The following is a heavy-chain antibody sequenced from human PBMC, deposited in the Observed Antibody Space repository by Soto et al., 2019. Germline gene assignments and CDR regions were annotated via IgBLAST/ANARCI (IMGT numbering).Heavy chain of an antibody. CDR1: GFTLSSYG. CDR3: AKDLVGRDFWSGHKNYYYYGMDV. D-gene: IGHD3-3*01. CDR2: ISYDGSNK. Sequence: PGGSLRLSCAACGFTLSSYGMHWVRQAPGKGLEWVAVISYDGSNKYYADSVKGRFTISRDNSKNTLYLQMNSLRAEDTAVYYCAKDLVGRDFWSGHKNYYYYGMDVWGQGTTVTVSS. V-gene: IGHV3-30*18. J-gene: IGHJ6*02.